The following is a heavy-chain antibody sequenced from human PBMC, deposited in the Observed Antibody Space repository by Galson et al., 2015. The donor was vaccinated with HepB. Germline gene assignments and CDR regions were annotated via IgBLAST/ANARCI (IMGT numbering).Heavy chain of an antibody. J-gene: IGHJ6*02. CDR2: ISYDGSGE. CDR3: AKNGGELLDYYYGMDV. D-gene: IGHD1-26*01. Sequence: SLRLSCAGSGFSFSSYGMHWVRQAPGKGLEWVAIISYDGSGEYYADSVKGRVTISRDNSKNTLYLQMNSLRVEDAAVYYCAKNGGELLDYYYGMDVWGQGTTVTVSS. CDR1: GFSFSSYG. V-gene: IGHV3-30*18.